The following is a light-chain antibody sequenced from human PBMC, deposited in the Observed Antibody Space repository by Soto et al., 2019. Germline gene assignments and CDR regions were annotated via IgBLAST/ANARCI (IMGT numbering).Light chain of an antibody. V-gene: IGKV3-20*01. J-gene: IGKJ2*01. CDR1: QSVSNNY. CDR3: QQYGSSPPST. Sequence: EVVLTQSPGTLSLSPGERATISCRASQSVSNNYFAWYQQQPGQAPRLLIFGSSDRATGIPHRFSGSGSGTEFTLTISRLEPEEFAAYYCQQYGSSPPSTFGQGTKLEIK. CDR2: GSS.